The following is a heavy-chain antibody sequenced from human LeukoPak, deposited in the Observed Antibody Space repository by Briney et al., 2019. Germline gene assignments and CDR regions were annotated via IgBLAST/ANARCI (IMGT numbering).Heavy chain of an antibody. CDR3: ARDNSHAIDY. J-gene: IGHJ4*02. D-gene: IGHD5-18*01. Sequence: GRSLRLSCAASGFTFSSYGMHWVRQAPGKGLEWVAVIWYDGSNKYYADSVKGRFTISRDNSENTLYLQMNSLRAEDTAVYYCARDNSHAIDYWGQGTLVTVSS. CDR1: GFTFSSYG. CDR2: IWYDGSNK. V-gene: IGHV3-33*01.